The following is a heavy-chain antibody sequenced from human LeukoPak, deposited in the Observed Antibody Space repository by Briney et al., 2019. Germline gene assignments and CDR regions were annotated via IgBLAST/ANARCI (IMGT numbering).Heavy chain of an antibody. V-gene: IGHV4-39*01. D-gene: IGHD6-6*01. J-gene: IGHJ1*01. Sequence: SSETLSLTCTVSGGSISSSSYYWGWIRQPPGKGLEWIGSIYYSGSTYYNPSLKSRVTISVDTSKNQFSLKLSSVTAADTAVYYCARGGLSIAARPGDFQHWGQGTLVTVSS. CDR1: GGSISSSSYY. CDR3: ARGGLSIAARPGDFQH. CDR2: IYYSGST.